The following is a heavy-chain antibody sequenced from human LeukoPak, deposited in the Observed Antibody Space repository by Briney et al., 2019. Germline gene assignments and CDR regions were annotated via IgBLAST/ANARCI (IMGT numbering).Heavy chain of an antibody. J-gene: IGHJ4*02. Sequence: GGSLKLSCAASGNYWMHWVRQAPGKGLVWVSHINSDGSWTSYADSVKGRFTISKDNAKNTVYLQMNSLRAEDTAVYYCVSFYETYWGRGTLVTVSS. D-gene: IGHD2/OR15-2a*01. CDR2: INSDGSWT. CDR1: GNYW. CDR3: VSFYETY. V-gene: IGHV3-74*01.